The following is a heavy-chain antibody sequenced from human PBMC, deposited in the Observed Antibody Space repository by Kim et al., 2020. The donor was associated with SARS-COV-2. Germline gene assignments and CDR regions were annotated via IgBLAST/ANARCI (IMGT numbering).Heavy chain of an antibody. D-gene: IGHD3-22*01. Sequence: KGRFTISRDNSKNTLYLQMNSLRAEDTAVYYCAKIEGELYYYDSSGYYSDWGQGTLVTVSS. CDR3: AKIEGELYYYDSSGYYSD. J-gene: IGHJ4*02. V-gene: IGHV3-23*03.